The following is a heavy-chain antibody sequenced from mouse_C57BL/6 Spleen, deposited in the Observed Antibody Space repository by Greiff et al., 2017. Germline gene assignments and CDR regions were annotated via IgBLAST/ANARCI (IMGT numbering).Heavy chain of an antibody. J-gene: IGHJ3*01. CDR3: AKIYGNYVGWFAY. D-gene: IGHD2-1*01. CDR1: GYTFTSSG. V-gene: IGHV1-81*01. CDR2: IYPRSGNT. Sequence: QVQLKESGAELARPGASVKLSCKASGYTFTSSGISWVKQRTGQGLEWIGEIYPRSGNTYYNEKFKGKATLTADKSSSTAYMELRSLTSEDSAVYCCAKIYGNYVGWFAYWGQGTLVTVSA.